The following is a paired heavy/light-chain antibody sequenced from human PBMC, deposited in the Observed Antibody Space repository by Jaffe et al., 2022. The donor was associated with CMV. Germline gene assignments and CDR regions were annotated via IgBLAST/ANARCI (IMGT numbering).Light chain of an antibody. J-gene: IGKJ2*03. CDR2: GAS. Sequence: EIVLTQSPGTLSLSPGERATLSCRASQSVDNKYLAWYQQKPGQAPRLLIYGASSRATGIPDRFSGSGSGTDFTLTISRLEPEDFAVYYCQLYGNSLFYSFGQGTKVEIK. V-gene: IGKV3-20*01. CDR1: QSVDNKY. CDR3: QLYGNSLFYS.
Heavy chain of an antibody. CDR1: GGSITNNNW. D-gene: IGHD3-3*01. CDR2: IYHSGGT. V-gene: IGHV4-4*02. J-gene: IGHJ4*02. Sequence: QVQLQESGPGLVKSSETLSLTCAVSGGSITNNNWWSWVRQSPGKGLEWIGEIYHSGGTNYNPSLKSRATISVDKSRNQFSLRLNSLTAADTAVYYCTKNGAWCLEYWGQGTLVTVSS. CDR3: TKNGAWCLEY.